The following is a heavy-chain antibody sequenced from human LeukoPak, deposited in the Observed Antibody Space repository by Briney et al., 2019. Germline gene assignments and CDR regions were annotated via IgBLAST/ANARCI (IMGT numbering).Heavy chain of an antibody. V-gene: IGHV4-31*11. CDR1: GTSVMNGKNE. CDR3: GRGCYVWGISYRGIEY. J-gene: IGHJ4*02. D-gene: IGHD3-10*01. CDR2: IFNSETT. Sequence: SQCMSPASAIAGTSVMNGKNECSWSRRNTRKGMERIGYIFNSETTYYNPSLKGRLTISVDTSKNQFSLNLGSVTAADTGVYYCGRGCYVWGISYRGIEYWGQGTLVTVSS.